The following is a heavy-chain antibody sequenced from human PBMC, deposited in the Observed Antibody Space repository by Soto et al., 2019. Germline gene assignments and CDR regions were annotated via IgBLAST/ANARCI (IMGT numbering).Heavy chain of an antibody. J-gene: IGHJ4*02. CDR1: GYTFTSYG. CDR2: ISAYNGNT. D-gene: IGHD3-22*01. V-gene: IGHV1-18*01. Sequence: QVQLVQSGAEVKKPGASVKVSCKASGYTFTSYGISWVRQAPGQGLEWMGWISAYNGNTNYAQKLQGRVTMTTDTSTSTASMEVRSLRSDDTAVYYCARDGYYDSSGYRSDFDYWGQGTLVTVSS. CDR3: ARDGYYDSSGYRSDFDY.